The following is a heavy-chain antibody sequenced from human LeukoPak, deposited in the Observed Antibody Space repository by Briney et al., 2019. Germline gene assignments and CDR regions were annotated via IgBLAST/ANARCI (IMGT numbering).Heavy chain of an antibody. J-gene: IGHJ4*02. CDR1: GFTFSSYR. CDR2: ISSSSSYI. D-gene: IGHD3-22*01. Sequence: GGSLRLSCAASGFTFSSYRVNWVPQAPGKGLEWVSSISSSSSYIYYADSVKGRFTISKDNAKNSLYLQMNSLRAEDTAVYYCAIPGSAYYPAPFVFWGQGTLVTVSS. CDR3: AIPGSAYYPAPFVF. V-gene: IGHV3-21*04.